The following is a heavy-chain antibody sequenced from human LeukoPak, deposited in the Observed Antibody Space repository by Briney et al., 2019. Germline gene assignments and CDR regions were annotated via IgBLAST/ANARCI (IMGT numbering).Heavy chain of an antibody. CDR1: GGTFSSYA. J-gene: IGHJ4*02. Sequence: ASVKVSCKASGGTFSSYAISWVRQAPGQGLEWMGRIIPILGIANYAQKFQGRVTITADKSTNTAYMELSSLRSEDTAVYYCASFRVVTAISHYWGQGTLVTVSS. CDR2: IIPILGIA. CDR3: ASFRVVTAISHY. V-gene: IGHV1-69*04. D-gene: IGHD2-21*02.